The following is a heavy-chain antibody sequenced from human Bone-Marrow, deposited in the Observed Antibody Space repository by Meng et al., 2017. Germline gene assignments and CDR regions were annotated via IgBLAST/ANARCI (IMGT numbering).Heavy chain of an antibody. D-gene: IGHD2-15*01. V-gene: IGHV4-34*01. Sequence: QVQLQQWGAGLLKPSETLSLTCAVYGGSFSGYYWSWIRQPPGKGLEWIGEINHSGSTNYNPSLKSRVTISVDTSKNQFSLKLSSVTAADTAVYYCARGGYCSGGSCNWGQGTLVIVSS. CDR2: INHSGST. CDR3: ARGGYCSGGSCN. CDR1: GGSFSGYY. J-gene: IGHJ4*02.